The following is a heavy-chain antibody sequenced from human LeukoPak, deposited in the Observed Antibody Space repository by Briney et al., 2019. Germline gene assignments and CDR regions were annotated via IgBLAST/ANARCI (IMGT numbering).Heavy chain of an antibody. CDR1: GGSFSGYY. Sequence: SETLSLTCAVYGGSFSGYYWSWIRQPPGXGLEWIGEINHSGSTNYNPSLKSRVTISVDTSKNQFSLKLSSVTAADTAVYYCARVSNTMVRGVINLWGQGTLVTVSS. J-gene: IGHJ4*02. CDR3: ARVSNTMVRGVINL. V-gene: IGHV4-34*01. CDR2: INHSGST. D-gene: IGHD3-10*01.